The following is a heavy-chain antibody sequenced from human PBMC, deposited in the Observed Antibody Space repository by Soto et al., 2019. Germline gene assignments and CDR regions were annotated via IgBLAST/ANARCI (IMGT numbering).Heavy chain of an antibody. CDR3: ARVVGLGARPGGRWFDP. V-gene: IGHV4-34*01. D-gene: IGHD6-6*01. CDR1: GGSFSGYY. CDR2: INHSGST. Sequence: SETLSLTCAVYGGSFSGYYWSWIRQPPGKGLEWIGEINHSGSTNYNPSLKSRVTISVDTSKNQFSLKLSSVTAADTAVYYCARVVGLGARPGGRWFDPWGQGTLVTVSS. J-gene: IGHJ5*02.